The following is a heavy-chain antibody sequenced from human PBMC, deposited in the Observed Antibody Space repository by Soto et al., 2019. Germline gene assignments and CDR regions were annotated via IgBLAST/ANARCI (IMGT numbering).Heavy chain of an antibody. Sequence: EVQLLESGGGLVQPGGSLRLSCAASGFTFSSYAMSWVRQAPGEGLEWVSAVSGSGGSTSYADSVKGRFTIYRDNSKHKLYLQMNSQRDEDTAVYYCAKGNRLRLGELSLSPTGDWGQVTLVTVSS. CDR2: VSGSGGST. J-gene: IGHJ4*02. CDR3: AKGNRLRLGELSLSPTGD. CDR1: GFTFSSYA. D-gene: IGHD3-16*02. V-gene: IGHV3-23*01.